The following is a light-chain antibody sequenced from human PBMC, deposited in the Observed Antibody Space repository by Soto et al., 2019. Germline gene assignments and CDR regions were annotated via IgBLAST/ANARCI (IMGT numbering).Light chain of an antibody. Sequence: EIVLTQSPATLSLSPGETAPLSCTASQSIRNYLAWYQQKPGQAPTLLIYDASNRATGIPARFSGSGSATEFILTIRSLEPEDSAVYFCQQRNNWVTFGGGSKVEIK. J-gene: IGKJ4*01. CDR3: QQRNNWVT. CDR2: DAS. V-gene: IGKV3-11*01. CDR1: QSIRNY.